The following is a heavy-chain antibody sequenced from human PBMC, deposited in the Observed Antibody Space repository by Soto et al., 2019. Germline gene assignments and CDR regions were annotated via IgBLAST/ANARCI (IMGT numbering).Heavy chain of an antibody. V-gene: IGHV1-69*13. CDR2: IIPIFGTA. Sequence: SVKVSCKASGGTFSSHAISWVRQAPGQGLEWMGGIIPIFGTANYAQKFQGRVTITADESTSTAYMELSSLRSEDTAVYYCATLITMVLGVSLSILYYYVMDFSGQGTTVTVS. J-gene: IGHJ6*02. CDR3: ATLITMVLGVSLSILYYYVMDF. D-gene: IGHD3-10*01. CDR1: GGTFSSHA.